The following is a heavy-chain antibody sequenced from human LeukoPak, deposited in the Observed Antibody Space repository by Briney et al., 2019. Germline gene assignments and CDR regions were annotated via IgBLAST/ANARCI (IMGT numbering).Heavy chain of an antibody. CDR3: ARSYYYDSSGYYTNFDF. J-gene: IGHJ4*02. CDR1: GYSENFYG. V-gene: IGHV1-18*01. Sequence: GASVKVSCKTSGYSENFYGITWVRQVAGQGLEWMGWISAQHGQTEYAPNSQDRVTMTTDTYTNTAYMELRSLRSEDTAVYYCARSYYYDSSGYYTNFDFWGQGTLVTVFS. CDR2: ISAQHGQT. D-gene: IGHD3-22*01.